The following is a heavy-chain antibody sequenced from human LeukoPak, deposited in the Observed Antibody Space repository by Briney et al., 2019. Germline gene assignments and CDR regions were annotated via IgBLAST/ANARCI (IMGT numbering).Heavy chain of an antibody. V-gene: IGHV1-46*01. D-gene: IGHD3-22*01. CDR3: ARAGGLTMILVVLDY. J-gene: IGHJ4*02. Sequence: PTASVKVSCKASGYTFTSYYMHWVRQAPGQGLEWMGIINPSGGSTSYAQKFQGRVTMTRDTSTSTVYMELSSLRSEDTAVYYCARAGGLTMILVVLDYWGQGTLVTVSS. CDR2: INPSGGST. CDR1: GYTFTSYY.